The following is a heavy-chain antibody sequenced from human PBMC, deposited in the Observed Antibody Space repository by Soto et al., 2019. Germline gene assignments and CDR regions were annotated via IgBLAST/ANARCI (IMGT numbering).Heavy chain of an antibody. CDR2: ISAYNGNT. J-gene: IGHJ4*02. V-gene: IGHV1-18*01. CDR3: ASDWEAAGPFDY. CDR1: GYTFTSYG. Sequence: QVQLVQSGAEVKKPGASVKVSCKASGYTFTSYGISWVRPAPGQGLEWMGWISAYNGNTNYAQKLQGRVTMTTDTSTSTAYRELRSLTSDDTSVYYCASDWEAAGPFDYWGQGTLVTVSS. D-gene: IGHD6-13*01.